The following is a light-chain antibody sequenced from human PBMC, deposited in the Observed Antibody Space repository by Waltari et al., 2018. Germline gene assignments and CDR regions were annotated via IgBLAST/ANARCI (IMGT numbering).Light chain of an antibody. J-gene: IGLJ1*01. CDR1: SSDVGGYNY. Sequence: QSALTPPASVSGSPGPSITLSCTCTSSDVGGYNYVPWYQQYPGKAPKLMIYDVSYRPSGVSNRFSGSKSGNTASLTISGLQAEDEADYYCSSYRSSSPYVFGTGTKVTVL. CDR3: SSYRSSSPYV. CDR2: DVS. V-gene: IGLV2-14*03.